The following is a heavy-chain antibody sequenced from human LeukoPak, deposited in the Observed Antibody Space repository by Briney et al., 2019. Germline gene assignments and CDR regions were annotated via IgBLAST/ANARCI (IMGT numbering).Heavy chain of an antibody. Sequence: GGSLRLSCAASGFTFSSYSMNWVRQAPGKGLEWVSYISSSSSTIYYADSVKGRFTISRDNAKNSLYLQMNSLRDEDTAVYYCARDPEWLYYYDSSGYYGVHFDYWGQGTLVTVSS. CDR1: GFTFSSYS. V-gene: IGHV3-48*02. CDR3: ARDPEWLYYYDSSGYYGVHFDY. J-gene: IGHJ4*02. D-gene: IGHD3-22*01. CDR2: ISSSSSTI.